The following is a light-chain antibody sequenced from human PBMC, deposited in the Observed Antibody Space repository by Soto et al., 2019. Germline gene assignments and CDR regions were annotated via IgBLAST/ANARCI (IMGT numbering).Light chain of an antibody. CDR1: QSIINNY. V-gene: IGKV3-20*01. CDR2: GAS. Sequence: ESVLTPSPGSLSLSPGETANLSCRASQSIINNYLAWYQQKPGQAPRLLIYGASIRATGVPDRFSGSGSGTDFTLTLTRLEADDFAVYYCQQYGTSPLMYTFGQGTKLGVK. J-gene: IGKJ2*01. CDR3: QQYGTSPLMYT.